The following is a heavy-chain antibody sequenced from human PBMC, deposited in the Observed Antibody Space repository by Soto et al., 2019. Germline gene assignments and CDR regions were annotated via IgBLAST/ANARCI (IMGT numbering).Heavy chain of an antibody. J-gene: IGHJ4*02. CDR3: ARDLREQLVPGY. CDR2: ISYDGSNK. V-gene: IGHV3-30-3*01. CDR1: GFTFSSYA. D-gene: IGHD6-6*01. Sequence: GGSLRLSCAASGFTFSSYAMHWVRQAPGKGLEWVAVISYDGSNKYYADSVKGRFTISRDNSKNTLYLQMNSLRAEDTAVYYCARDLREQLVPGYWGQGTLVTVSS.